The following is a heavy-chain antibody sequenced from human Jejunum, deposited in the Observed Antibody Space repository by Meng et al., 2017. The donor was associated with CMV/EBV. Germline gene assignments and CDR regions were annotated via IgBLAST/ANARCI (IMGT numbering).Heavy chain of an antibody. CDR1: GYSFNDYY. J-gene: IGHJ4*02. V-gene: IGHV1-2*02. CDR2: INTKSGGT. D-gene: IGHD4-11*01. Sequence: KASGYSFNDYYMHWVRQAPGQGLESMGWINTKSGGTNYAQKIHGRLTMTRDTSISTAYMELSSLRFDDTAVYYCASGGPTVSGLAVDHWGQGTLVTVSS. CDR3: ASGGPTVSGLAVDH.